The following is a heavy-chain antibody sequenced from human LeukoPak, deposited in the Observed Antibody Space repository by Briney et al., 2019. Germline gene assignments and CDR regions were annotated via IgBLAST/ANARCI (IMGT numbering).Heavy chain of an antibody. CDR3: ARDRVDGWYYFDY. CDR2: ISGSGGST. CDR1: GFTFSSYA. Sequence: PGGSLRLSCAASGFTFSSYAMSWVRQAPGKGLEWVSAISGSGGSTYYADSVKGRFTISRDNAKNSLYLQMNSLRAEDTAVYYCARDRVDGWYYFDYWGQGTLVTVSS. D-gene: IGHD6-19*01. J-gene: IGHJ4*02. V-gene: IGHV3-23*01.